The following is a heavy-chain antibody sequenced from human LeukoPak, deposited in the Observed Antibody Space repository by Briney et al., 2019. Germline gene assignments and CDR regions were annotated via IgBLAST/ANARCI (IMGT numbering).Heavy chain of an antibody. CDR1: GFTFSSYG. Sequence: GRSLRLSCAASGFTFSSYGMHWVRQAPGKGLEWVAVISYDGSNKYYADSVKGRFTISRDNSKNTLYLQMNSLRAEDTAVYYCAKDQGGYGSGAIGFDYWGQGTLVTVSS. J-gene: IGHJ4*02. D-gene: IGHD3-10*01. V-gene: IGHV3-30*18. CDR3: AKDQGGYGSGAIGFDY. CDR2: ISYDGSNK.